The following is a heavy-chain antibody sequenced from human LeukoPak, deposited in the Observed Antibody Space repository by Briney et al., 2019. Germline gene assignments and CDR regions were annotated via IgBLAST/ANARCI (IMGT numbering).Heavy chain of an antibody. D-gene: IGHD6-19*01. CDR1: GYTFTIYG. CDR3: ARRRSSGWYPGGWFDP. Sequence: ASVKVSCKASGYTFTIYGISWVRQAPGQGLEWMGWISAYNGNTNYAQKLQGRVTMTTDTSTSTAYMELRSLRSDDTAVYYCARRRSSGWYPGGWFDPWGQGTLVTVSS. V-gene: IGHV1-18*01. CDR2: ISAYNGNT. J-gene: IGHJ5*02.